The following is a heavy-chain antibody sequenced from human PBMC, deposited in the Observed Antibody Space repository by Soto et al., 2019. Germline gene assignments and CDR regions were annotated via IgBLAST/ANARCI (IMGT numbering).Heavy chain of an antibody. CDR2: IYYSGST. J-gene: IGHJ6*03. D-gene: IGHD3-3*01. CDR3: ARHASYDFWSGYYTYYYYMDV. Sequence: QVQLQESGPGLVKPSETLSLTCTVSGGSISSYYWSWIRQPPGKGLEWIGYIYYSGSTNYNPSLKSRVTISVDTSKNQFSLKLSSVTAADTAVYYCARHASYDFWSGYYTYYYYMDVWGKGTTVTVSS. CDR1: GGSISSYY. V-gene: IGHV4-59*08.